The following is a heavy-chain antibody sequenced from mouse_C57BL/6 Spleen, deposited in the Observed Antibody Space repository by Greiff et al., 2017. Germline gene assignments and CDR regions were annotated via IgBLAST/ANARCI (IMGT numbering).Heavy chain of an antibody. V-gene: IGHV1-80*01. CDR3: ARYSSSSYYFDY. CDR2: IYPGDGDT. J-gene: IGHJ2*01. Sequence: VQLQQPGAELVKPGASVKISCKASGYAFSSYWMNWVKQRPGKGLEWIGQIYPGDGDTNYNGKFKGKATLTADKSSSTAYMQLSSLTSEDSAVYFCARYSSSSYYFDYWGQGTTLTVSS. CDR1: GYAFSSYW.